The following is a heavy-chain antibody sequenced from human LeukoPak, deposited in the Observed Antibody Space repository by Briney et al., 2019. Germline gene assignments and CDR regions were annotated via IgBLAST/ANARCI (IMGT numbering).Heavy chain of an antibody. J-gene: IGHJ3*02. CDR2: IFYSGST. CDR3: ARGAIVIIEYDDAFDI. V-gene: IGHV4-39*01. Sequence: PSETLSLTCTVSGGSISSSSYYWGWIRQPPEKGLEWIGSIFYSGSTYYNPSLKSRVTMSVDTSKNQFYLKLNSVTAADTAVYYCARGAIVIIEYDDAFDIWGQGTMVTVSS. CDR1: GGSISSSSYY. D-gene: IGHD3-10*01.